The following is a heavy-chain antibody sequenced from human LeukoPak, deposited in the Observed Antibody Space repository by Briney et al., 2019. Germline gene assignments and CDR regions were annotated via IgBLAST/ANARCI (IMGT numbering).Heavy chain of an antibody. Sequence: ASVKVSCKASGYTFTGYDMHWVRQAPGQGLEWMGWIDPNSGGTKYAQDFQGRVTMTRDTSISTVYMELSRLRSHDTAVYYCAGVGLSGYDLNWFDPWGQGTLVIVSS. D-gene: IGHD5-12*01. V-gene: IGHV1-2*02. J-gene: IGHJ5*02. CDR3: AGVGLSGYDLNWFDP. CDR2: IDPNSGGT. CDR1: GYTFTGYD.